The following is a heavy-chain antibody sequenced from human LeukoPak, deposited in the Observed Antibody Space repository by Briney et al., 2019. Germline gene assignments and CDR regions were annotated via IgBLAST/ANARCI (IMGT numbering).Heavy chain of an antibody. D-gene: IGHD6-19*01. Sequence: ASVKVSCKVPGYTLTELSMHWVRQAPGKGLEWMGGFDPEDGETIYAQKFQGRVTMTEDTSTDTAYMELSSLRSEDTAVYYCATASIAVAGYYYYYMDVWGKETTVTVSS. CDR3: ATASIAVAGYYYYYMDV. CDR1: GYTLTELS. CDR2: FDPEDGET. V-gene: IGHV1-24*01. J-gene: IGHJ6*03.